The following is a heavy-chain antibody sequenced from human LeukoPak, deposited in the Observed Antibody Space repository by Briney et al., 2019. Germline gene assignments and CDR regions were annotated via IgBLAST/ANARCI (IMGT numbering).Heavy chain of an antibody. J-gene: IGHJ4*02. CDR2: IKGDGSST. V-gene: IGHV3-74*01. CDR3: VRDGGRLNFGNGASFDY. D-gene: IGHD3-10*01. CDR1: GFTFSTSW. Sequence: GGSLRLSCAASGFTFSTSWMYWVRQAPGKGLVWVSRIKGDGSSTSYADSVKGRFTISRDNAKNTLYLQMNSLRAEDTAMYYGVRDGGRLNFGNGASFDYWGQGTLVTVSS.